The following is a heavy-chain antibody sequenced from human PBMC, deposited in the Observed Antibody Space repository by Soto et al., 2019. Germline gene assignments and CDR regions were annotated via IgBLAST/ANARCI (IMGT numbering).Heavy chain of an antibody. CDR1: GFTFTSSA. V-gene: IGHV1-58*01. Sequence: SVKVSCKASGFTFTSSAVQWVRQARGQRLEWIGWIVVGSGNTNYAQKFQERVTITRDMSTSTAYMELSSLRSEDTAVYYCAVEGQWLPTEGHYYYGMDVWGQGTTVTVSS. J-gene: IGHJ6*02. CDR2: IVVGSGNT. CDR3: AVEGQWLPTEGHYYYGMDV. D-gene: IGHD6-19*01.